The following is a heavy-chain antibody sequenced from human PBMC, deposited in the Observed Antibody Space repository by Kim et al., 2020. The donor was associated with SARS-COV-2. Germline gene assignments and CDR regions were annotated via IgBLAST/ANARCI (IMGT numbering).Heavy chain of an antibody. CDR3: ARQPFIAAAGNLGFDP. V-gene: IGHV4-39*07. D-gene: IGHD6-13*01. J-gene: IGHJ5*02. Sequence: SLKSRVTISVDTSKNQFSLKLSSVTAADTAVYYCARQPFIAAAGNLGFDPWGQGTLVTVSS.